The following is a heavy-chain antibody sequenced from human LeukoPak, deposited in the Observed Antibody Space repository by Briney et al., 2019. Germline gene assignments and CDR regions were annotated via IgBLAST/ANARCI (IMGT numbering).Heavy chain of an antibody. Sequence: PSETLSLSCTVSGGSIGSSSYYWGWIRQSPGKDLEWIGTIYFDGNTFYNPSLKSRVTISVDMSKSQFSLKLSSVTAADTAIYYCAAENGNFWIGYHYFEGWGQGTLVSVSS. CDR3: AAENGNFWIGYHYFEG. D-gene: IGHD3-3*01. J-gene: IGHJ4*02. CDR1: GGSIGSSSYY. CDR2: IYFDGNT. V-gene: IGHV4-39*01.